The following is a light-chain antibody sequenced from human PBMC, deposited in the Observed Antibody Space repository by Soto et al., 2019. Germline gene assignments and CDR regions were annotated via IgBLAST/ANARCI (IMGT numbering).Light chain of an antibody. Sequence: AIQLTQYPSSLSASVGDRVTITCRASQGISSYLGWYQQKPGNAPKLLIYAASSLQSGVPSRFSGSGSGTDFTLTISSLQPEDFATYYCLQDSNYPVTFGQGTKVDI. CDR1: QGISSY. J-gene: IGKJ1*01. V-gene: IGKV1-6*01. CDR3: LQDSNYPVT. CDR2: AAS.